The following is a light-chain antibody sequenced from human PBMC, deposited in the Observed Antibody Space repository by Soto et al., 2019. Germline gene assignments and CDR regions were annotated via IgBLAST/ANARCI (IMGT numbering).Light chain of an antibody. CDR2: GAS. J-gene: IGKJ2*01. CDR3: KQYNNWPQT. V-gene: IGKV3-15*01. CDR1: QSVSSE. Sequence: EIVMTQSPVTLSVSPGERATLSCRASQSVSSELAWYQQKPGQAARLLIYGASTRATGIPARFSGSGSGTEFNLSISSLQSEEFAVYYCKQYNNWPQTFGQGTKLEIK.